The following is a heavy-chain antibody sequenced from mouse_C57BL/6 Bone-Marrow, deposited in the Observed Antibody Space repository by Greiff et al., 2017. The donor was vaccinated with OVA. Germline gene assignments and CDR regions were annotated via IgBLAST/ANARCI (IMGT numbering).Heavy chain of an antibody. CDR3: TTDGSSHYAMDY. Sequence: VQLKQPGAELVRPGASVKLSCTASGFNIKDDYMHWVKQRPEQGLEWIGWIDPENGDTEYASKFQGKATITADTSSNTAYLQLSSLTSEDTAVYYCTTDGSSHYAMDYWGQGTSVTVSS. CDR2: IDPENGDT. V-gene: IGHV14-4*01. CDR1: GFNIKDDY. D-gene: IGHD1-1*01. J-gene: IGHJ4*01.